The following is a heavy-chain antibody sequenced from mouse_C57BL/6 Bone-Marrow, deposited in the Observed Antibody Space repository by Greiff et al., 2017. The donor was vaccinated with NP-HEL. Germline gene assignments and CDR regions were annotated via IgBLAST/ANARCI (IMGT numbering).Heavy chain of an antibody. J-gene: IGHJ4*01. V-gene: IGHV5-9*01. CDR2: ISGGGGNT. Sequence: EVQLVESGGGLVKPGGSLTLSCAASGFTFSSYTMSWVRQTPEKRLEWVATISGGGGNTYYPDSVKGRFTISRDNAKNTLYLQMSSLRSDDTALYYCARRSHYYGSSLYAMDYWGQGTSVTVSS. CDR1: GFTFSSYT. CDR3: ARRSHYYGSSLYAMDY. D-gene: IGHD1-1*01.